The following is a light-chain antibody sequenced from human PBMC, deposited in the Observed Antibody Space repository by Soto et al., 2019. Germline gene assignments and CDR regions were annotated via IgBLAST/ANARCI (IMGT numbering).Light chain of an antibody. J-gene: IGLJ1*01. CDR3: SSYTSSSTPYV. V-gene: IGLV2-14*01. CDR2: DVS. Sequence: QSVLTQPVSVSGSPGQSITISCTGTSGDVGGYNYVSWYQQHPGKAPKLMIYDVSNRPSGVSNRFSGSKSGNTASLTISGLQAEDEADYYCSSYTSSSTPYVFGTGTKVTVL. CDR1: SGDVGGYNY.